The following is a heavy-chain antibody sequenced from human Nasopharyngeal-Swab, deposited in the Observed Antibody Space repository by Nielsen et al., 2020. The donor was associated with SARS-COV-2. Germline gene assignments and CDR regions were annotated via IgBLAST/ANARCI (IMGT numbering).Heavy chain of an antibody. CDR2: IWYDGSNT. Sequence: GESLKISCAASGFTFSSYGMHWVRQAPGKGLEWVAVIWYDGSNTYYADSVKGRFTISRDNSKNTLYLQMNSLRADDTAVYYCARDTLSSFDYWGQGTLVTVSS. V-gene: IGHV3-33*01. CDR1: GFTFSSYG. CDR3: ARDTLSSFDY. J-gene: IGHJ4*02.